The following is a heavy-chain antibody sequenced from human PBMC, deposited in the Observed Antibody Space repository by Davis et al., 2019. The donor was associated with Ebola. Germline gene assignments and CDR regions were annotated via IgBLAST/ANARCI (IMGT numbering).Heavy chain of an antibody. Sequence: PSETLSLTCTVSGGSISSYYWSWIRQPPGKGLEWIGYIYYSGSTNYNPSLKSRVTISVDTSKNQFSLKLSSVTAADTAVYYCAREFTDVPAAPAPRWFDPWGQGTLVTVSS. V-gene: IGHV4-59*01. CDR2: IYYSGST. CDR1: GGSISSYY. J-gene: IGHJ5*02. CDR3: AREFTDVPAAPAPRWFDP. D-gene: IGHD2-2*01.